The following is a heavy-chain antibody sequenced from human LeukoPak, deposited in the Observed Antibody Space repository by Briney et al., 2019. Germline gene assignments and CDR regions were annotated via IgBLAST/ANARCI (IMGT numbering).Heavy chain of an antibody. CDR1: GYTFTGYH. V-gene: IGHV1-2*02. D-gene: IGHD3-22*01. J-gene: IGHJ4*02. CDR2: INPNSGGT. CDR3: ARDSYYYDSSGFGSVSYFDY. Sequence: GASVKVSCKASGYTFTGYHMHWVRQAPGQGLEWMGWINPNSGGTNYAQKFQGRVTMTRDTSISTAYMELSRLRSDDTAVYYCARDSYYYDSSGFGSVSYFDYWGQGTLVTVSS.